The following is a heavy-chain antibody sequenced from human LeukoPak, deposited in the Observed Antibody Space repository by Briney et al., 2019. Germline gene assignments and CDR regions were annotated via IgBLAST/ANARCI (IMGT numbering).Heavy chain of an antibody. V-gene: IGHV4-30-2*01. J-gene: IGHJ4*01. CDR3: AYNQNFALDN. Sequence: SETLSLTCAVSGGSISSGGYSWSWIRQPPGKGLEWIGYIYHSGSTYYNPSLKSRVTISVDTSRNHFSLKLTSVTAADTAVYFCAYNQNFALDNWGQGTLVTVSS. CDR2: IYHSGST. D-gene: IGHD1-14*01. CDR1: GGSISSGGYS.